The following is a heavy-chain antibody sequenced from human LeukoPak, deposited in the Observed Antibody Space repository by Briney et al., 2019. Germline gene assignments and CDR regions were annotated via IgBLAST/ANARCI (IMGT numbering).Heavy chain of an antibody. CDR1: GFTFSSYS. V-gene: IGHV3-21*01. J-gene: IGHJ4*02. Sequence: GGSLRLSCAASGFTFSSYSMTWVRQAPGKGLEWVSSISSSSSYIYYADSVKGRFTISRDNAKNSLYLQMNSLRAEDTAVYYCARDSLLWFGELFDWGQGTLVTVSS. CDR2: ISSSSSYI. D-gene: IGHD3-10*01. CDR3: ARDSLLWFGELFD.